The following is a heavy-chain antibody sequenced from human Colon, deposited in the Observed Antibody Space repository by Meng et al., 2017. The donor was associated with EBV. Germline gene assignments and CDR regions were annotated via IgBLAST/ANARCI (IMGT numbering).Heavy chain of an antibody. CDR3: ARVGAYCGGDCYHPR. V-gene: IGHV4-4*02. CDR2: IYHSGST. CDR1: GGSLSSRNW. D-gene: IGHD2-21*02. J-gene: IGHJ4*02. Sequence: QVPLQEAGPGLVKPSGTLSPPCPVSGGSLSSRNWWSWVRQPTGKGLEWIGEIYHSGSTNYNPSLKSRVTISVDESKNQFSLRLSSVTAADTAVYYCARVGAYCGGDCYHPRWGQGTLVTVSS.